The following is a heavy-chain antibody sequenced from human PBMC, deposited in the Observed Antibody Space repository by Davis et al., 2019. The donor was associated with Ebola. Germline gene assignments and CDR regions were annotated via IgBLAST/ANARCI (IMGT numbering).Heavy chain of an antibody. CDR3: AKRDYSDTTTYLPLFDY. D-gene: IGHD2/OR15-2a*01. CDR2: ITGSGDKT. Sequence: GESLKISCAASGFTFSTYAMAWVRQAPGKGLEWVSGITGSGDKTYYADFVKGRFTISRDNSKNTLYLQMSSLRVEDTAVYYCAKRDYSDTTTYLPLFDYWGQGTLVTVSS. CDR1: GFTFSTYA. J-gene: IGHJ4*02. V-gene: IGHV3-23*01.